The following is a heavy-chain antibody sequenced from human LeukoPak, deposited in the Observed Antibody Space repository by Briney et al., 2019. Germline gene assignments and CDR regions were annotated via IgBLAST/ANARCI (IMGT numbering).Heavy chain of an antibody. CDR1: GGAFSGYY. CDR3: ARHLREVGATFGVNWFDP. J-gene: IGHJ5*02. CDR2: INLSGRA. Sequence: PSETLSLTCAVYGGAFSGYYWSWSRQPPGKGLGWIGGINLSGRANYKPSLKSRVTISVDTSKNQFSLKLSSVIAADTAVHYCARHLREVGATFGVNWFDPWGQGTLVTVSS. V-gene: IGHV4-34*01. D-gene: IGHD1-26*01.